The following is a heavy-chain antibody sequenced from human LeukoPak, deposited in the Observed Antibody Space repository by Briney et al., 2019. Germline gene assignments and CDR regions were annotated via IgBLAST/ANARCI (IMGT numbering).Heavy chain of an antibody. CDR3: ARGPNSIIAVAGTEDY. CDR1: GYTFTGYY. D-gene: IGHD6-19*01. V-gene: IGHV1-2*02. CDR2: INPSSGGT. Sequence: ASVKVSCKASGYTFTGYYMHWVRQAPGQGLEWMGWINPSSGGTNYAQKFQGRVTMTRDTSISTAYMELSRLRSDDTAVYYCARGPNSIIAVAGTEDYWGQGTLVTVSS. J-gene: IGHJ4*02.